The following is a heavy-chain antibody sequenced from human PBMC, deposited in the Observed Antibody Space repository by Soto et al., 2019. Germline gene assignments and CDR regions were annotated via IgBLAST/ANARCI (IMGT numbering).Heavy chain of an antibody. J-gene: IGHJ4*02. CDR3: ARIKSDLLLALAGRNPEYFDY. Sequence: SETLSLTCTASGGSISSYYWSWIRQPPGKGLEWIGYIYYSGSTNYNPSLKSRVTISVDTSKNQFSLKLSSVTAADTAVYYCARIKSDLLLALAGRNPEYFDYWGQGILVTVSS. D-gene: IGHD6-19*01. V-gene: IGHV4-59*01. CDR1: GGSISSYY. CDR2: IYYSGST.